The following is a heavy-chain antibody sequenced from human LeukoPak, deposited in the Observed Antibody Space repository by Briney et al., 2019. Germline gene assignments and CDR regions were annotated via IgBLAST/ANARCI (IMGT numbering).Heavy chain of an antibody. V-gene: IGHV1-8*03. D-gene: IGHD6-13*01. CDR3: ARDQYSSSWDEPDWYFDL. CDR1: GYTFTSYD. CDR2: MNPNSGNT. J-gene: IGHJ2*01. Sequence: ASVKVSCKASGYTFTSYDINWVRQATGQGLEWMGWMNPNSGNTGYAQKFQGRVTITADKSTSTAYVELSSLRSEDTAVYYCARDQYSSSWDEPDWYFDLWGHGTLVTVSS.